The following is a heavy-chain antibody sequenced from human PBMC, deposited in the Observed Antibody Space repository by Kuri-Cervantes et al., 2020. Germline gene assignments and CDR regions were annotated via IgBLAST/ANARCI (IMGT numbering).Heavy chain of an antibody. Sequence: GESLKISCAASGFTFSSYSMNWVRQAPGKGLEWVSYISPSGSSRYYADSVKGRFTISRDDAKNSLYLQMNSLRAEDTAVYYCASSGYRFIDYWGQGTLVTVSS. CDR1: GFTFSSYS. J-gene: IGHJ4*02. CDR3: ASSGYRFIDY. V-gene: IGHV3-48*01. D-gene: IGHD3-22*01. CDR2: ISPSGSSR.